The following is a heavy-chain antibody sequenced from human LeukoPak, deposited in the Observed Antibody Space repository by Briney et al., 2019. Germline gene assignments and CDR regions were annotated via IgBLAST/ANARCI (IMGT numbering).Heavy chain of an antibody. D-gene: IGHD6-19*01. CDR1: GFTFSSYA. J-gene: IGHJ4*02. CDR2: ISSNGGST. Sequence: GGSLRLSCPASGFTFSSYAMHWVRQAPGKGLEYVSAISSNGGSTYYADSVKGRFTISRDNSKNTLYLQMSSLRAEDTAVYYCVRVGSGRPFDYWGQGTLVTVSS. CDR3: VRVGSGRPFDY. V-gene: IGHV3-64D*06.